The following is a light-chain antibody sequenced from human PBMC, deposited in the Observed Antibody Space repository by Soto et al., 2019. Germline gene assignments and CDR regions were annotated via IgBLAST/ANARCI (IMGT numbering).Light chain of an antibody. CDR3: SSYTSSRTPLV. V-gene: IGLV2-14*01. J-gene: IGLJ1*01. CDR1: SSDVGGYNY. Sequence: QSVLTQPASVSGSPGQSITISCTGTSSDVGGYNYVSWYQQHPGKAPKLMIYEVSNRPSGVSNRFSGSKSGNTASLNISGIQAEEEADYYCSSYTSSRTPLVFGTGTKVTV. CDR2: EVS.